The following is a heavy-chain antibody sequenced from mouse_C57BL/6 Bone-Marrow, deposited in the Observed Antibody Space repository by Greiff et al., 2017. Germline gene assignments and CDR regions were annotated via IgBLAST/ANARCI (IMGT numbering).Heavy chain of an antibody. CDR2: IRLKSDNYAT. Sequence: EVKLEESGGGLVQPGGSMKLSCVASGFTFSNYWMNWVRQSPEKGLEWVAQIRLKSDNYATHYAESVKGRFTISRDDSKSSVYLQMNNLRAEDTGIYYCTAGYYYYGSSDYWGQGTTLTVSS. CDR3: TAGYYYYGSSDY. J-gene: IGHJ2*01. CDR1: GFTFSNYW. D-gene: IGHD1-1*01. V-gene: IGHV6-3*01.